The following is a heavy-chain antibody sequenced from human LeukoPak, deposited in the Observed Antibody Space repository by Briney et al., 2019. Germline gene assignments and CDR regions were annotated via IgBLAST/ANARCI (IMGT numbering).Heavy chain of an antibody. CDR2: ITTSGDT. V-gene: IGHV4-4*07. Sequence: EPLSLTSTVSGASVGDYYWSCLRQAAGKGLDGLRRITTSGDTIYNASLQSRFTTSRDVSENKMSLKLNSMTAADTAVYYCAVDNRDFWGQGTLVTASS. CDR3: AVDNRDF. D-gene: IGHD2/OR15-2a*01. CDR1: GASVGDYY. J-gene: IGHJ4*02.